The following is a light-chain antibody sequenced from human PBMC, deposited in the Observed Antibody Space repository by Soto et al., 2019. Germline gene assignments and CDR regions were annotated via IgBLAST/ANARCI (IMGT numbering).Light chain of an antibody. CDR1: QTISSSH. CDR2: GAS. J-gene: IGKJ1*01. CDR3: QHYDSSLRT. Sequence: EIVLTQSPGTLSLSPGERATLSCRASQTISSSHLAWYQQKPGQAPRLLIYGASSRATDIPDRFSGSGSGADFTLTISRLKPEDFVVYYCQHYDSSLRTFGPGTKVEIK. V-gene: IGKV3-20*01.